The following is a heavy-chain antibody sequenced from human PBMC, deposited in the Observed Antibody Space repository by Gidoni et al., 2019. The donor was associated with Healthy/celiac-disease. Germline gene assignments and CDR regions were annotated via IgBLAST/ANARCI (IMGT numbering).Heavy chain of an antibody. V-gene: IGHV4-39*01. CDR3: ARRPGYHPSGLNFDY. D-gene: IGHD6-13*01. CDR1: GGSISSSSYY. CDR2: IYYIGST. Sequence: QLQLQESGPGLVKPSETLSLTCTVSGGSISSSSYYWGWICQPPGKGREWIGSIYYIGSTYYNPSLKSRVTISVDTSKNQFSLKLSSVTAADTAGDYCARRPGYHPSGLNFDYRGQGTLVTVSS. J-gene: IGHJ4*02.